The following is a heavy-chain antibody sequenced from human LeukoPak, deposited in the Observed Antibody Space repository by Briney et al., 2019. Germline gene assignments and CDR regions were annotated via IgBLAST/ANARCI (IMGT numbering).Heavy chain of an antibody. V-gene: IGHV1-58*01. CDR2: IVVGSGNT. Sequence: ASVKVSCKASGYTFTNYGVSWVRQAPGQGLEWIGWIVVGSGNTNYAQKFQERVTITRDMSTSTAYMELSSLRSEDTAVYYCAAARLYDFLIDYWGQGTLVTVSS. CDR1: GYTFTNYG. J-gene: IGHJ4*02. CDR3: AAARLYDFLIDY. D-gene: IGHD3-9*01.